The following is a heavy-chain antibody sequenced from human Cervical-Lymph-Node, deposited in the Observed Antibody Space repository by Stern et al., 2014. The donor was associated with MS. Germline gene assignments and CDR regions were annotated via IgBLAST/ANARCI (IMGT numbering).Heavy chain of an antibody. J-gene: IGHJ6*02. CDR2: IRGKAKNYAT. CDR3: SPASAI. V-gene: IGHV3-73*02. Sequence: EVQLVESGGGLVQPGGSPKLSCEVSGLSFRDAAVHWVRQASGKGLEWVGRIRGKAKNYATSYSASVKGRFILSRTDSQNTAFLLMNSLKREDTAVYYCSPASAIWGQGTAVTVSS. CDR1: GLSFRDAA.